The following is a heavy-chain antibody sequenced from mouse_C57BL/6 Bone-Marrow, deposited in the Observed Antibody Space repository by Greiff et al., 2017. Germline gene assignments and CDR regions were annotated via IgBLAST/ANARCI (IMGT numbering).Heavy chain of an antibody. CDR2: IYPRSGNT. J-gene: IGHJ1*03. D-gene: IGHD1-1*01. Sequence: VMLVESGAELARPGASVKLSCKASGYTFTSYGISWVKQRTGQGLEWIGEIYPRSGNTYYNEKFKGKATLTADKSSSTAYMELRSLTSEDSAVYFCARRRSYYGSSYWYFDVWGTGTTVTVSS. V-gene: IGHV1-81*01. CDR3: ARRRSYYGSSYWYFDV. CDR1: GYTFTSYG.